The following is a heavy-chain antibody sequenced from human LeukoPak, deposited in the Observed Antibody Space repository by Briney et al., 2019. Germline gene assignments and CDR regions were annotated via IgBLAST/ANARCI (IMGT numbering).Heavy chain of an antibody. Sequence: PGGSLRLSCAASGFTFSSYAMSWVRQAPGKGLEWVSAISGSGGSTYYADSVKGRFTISRDNSKNTLYLQMNSLRAEDTAVYYCAKDSLLWFGYRNWFDPRGQGTLVTVSS. J-gene: IGHJ5*02. D-gene: IGHD3-10*01. CDR3: AKDSLLWFGYRNWFDP. V-gene: IGHV3-23*01. CDR2: ISGSGGST. CDR1: GFTFSSYA.